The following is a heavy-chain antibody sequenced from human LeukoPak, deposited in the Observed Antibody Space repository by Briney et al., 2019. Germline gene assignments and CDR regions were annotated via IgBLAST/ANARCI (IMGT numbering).Heavy chain of an antibody. CDR3: ANPPMNTITAFDI. Sequence: GGSLRLSCAASGFTFSSYAMSWVRQAPGKGLEWVSAISGSGGSTYYADSVKGRFTISRDNSKNTLYLQMNSLRAEDTAVCYCANPPMNTITAFDIWGQGTMVTVSS. CDR2: ISGSGGST. V-gene: IGHV3-23*01. D-gene: IGHD1-14*01. J-gene: IGHJ3*02. CDR1: GFTFSSYA.